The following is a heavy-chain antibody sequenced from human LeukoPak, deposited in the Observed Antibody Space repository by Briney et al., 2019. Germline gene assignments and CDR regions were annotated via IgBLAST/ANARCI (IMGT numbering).Heavy chain of an antibody. CDR3: AELGITMIGGV. CDR1: GFNFNKYG. CDR2: VSFDGRDK. V-gene: IGHV3-30*18. J-gene: IGHJ6*04. D-gene: IGHD3-10*02. Sequence: PGGSLRLSCAVSGFNFNKYGMHWVRQAPGKGLEGVAVVSFDGRDKYYVDSVKGRFTISRDRSKHTLFLQMNSLRAEDTAVYYCAELGITMIGGVWGKGTTVTISS.